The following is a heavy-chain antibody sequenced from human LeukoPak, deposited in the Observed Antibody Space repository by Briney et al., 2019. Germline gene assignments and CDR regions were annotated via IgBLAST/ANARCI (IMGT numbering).Heavy chain of an antibody. J-gene: IGHJ4*02. Sequence: GGSLRLSCAASGFTFSNTWMSWVRQVPGMGLEWVGRIKSKTDGGTTDYAAPVKGRFTISRDDSKNTLYLQMNSLKTEDTAVYYCTTEMRWELLWNYWGQGTLVSVSS. D-gene: IGHD1-26*01. CDR3: TTEMRWELLWNY. V-gene: IGHV3-15*01. CDR1: GFTFSNTW. CDR2: IKSKTDGGTT.